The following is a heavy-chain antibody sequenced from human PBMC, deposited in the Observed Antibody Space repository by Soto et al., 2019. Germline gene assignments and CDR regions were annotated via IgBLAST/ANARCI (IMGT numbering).Heavy chain of an antibody. Sequence: EVQLVESGGGLIQPGGSLRLSCVASGLTVSHNYMAWVRQAPEMGLEWVSILYAEGTTYYADSVKGRFTLSRDSSKNTLFLQMDSLRAEDTAVYYCVRPRPSGENYGMDVWGQGTTVTVSS. CDR2: LYAEGTT. CDR1: GLTVSHNY. CDR3: VRPRPSGENYGMDV. J-gene: IGHJ6*02. D-gene: IGHD3-10*01. V-gene: IGHV3-53*01.